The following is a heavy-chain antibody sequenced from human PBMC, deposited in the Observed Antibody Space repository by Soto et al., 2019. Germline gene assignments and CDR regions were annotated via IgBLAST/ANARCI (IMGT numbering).Heavy chain of an antibody. CDR1: GGSISSSSYY. CDR3: ARDLGVTGTSLAVAGTLAPDGNWFDP. J-gene: IGHJ5*02. CDR2: IYYSGST. Sequence: SETLSLTCTVSGGSISSSSYYWGWIRQPPGKGLEWIGSIYYSGSTYYNPSLKSRVTISVDTSKNQFSLKLGSVTAADTAVYYCARDLGVTGTSLAVAGTLAPDGNWFDPWGQGTLVTVSS. D-gene: IGHD6-19*01. V-gene: IGHV4-39*02.